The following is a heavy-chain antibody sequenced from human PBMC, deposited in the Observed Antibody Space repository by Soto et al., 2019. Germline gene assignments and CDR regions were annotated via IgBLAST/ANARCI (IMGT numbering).Heavy chain of an antibody. D-gene: IGHD3-16*02. Sequence: GGSLRLSCAASGFTFSSYSMNWVRQAPGKGLEWVSSISSSNSYIYYADPVKGRFTISRDNAKNSLYLQMNSLRAEDTAVYYCARDGDYVWGSYRWSDAFDIWGQGTMVTVSS. CDR1: GFTFSSYS. J-gene: IGHJ3*02. CDR3: ARDGDYVWGSYRWSDAFDI. V-gene: IGHV3-21*01. CDR2: ISSSNSYI.